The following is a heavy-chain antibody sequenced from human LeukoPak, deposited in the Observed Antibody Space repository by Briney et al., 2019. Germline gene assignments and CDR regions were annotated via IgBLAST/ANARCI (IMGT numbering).Heavy chain of an antibody. CDR3: VRSVKLVLITYHHYYMDV. CDR1: GGSFSGYY. Sequence: SETLSPTCAVYGGSFSGYYWTWIHQSPGKGLEWIGDINHSGRTNYNPSLKSRVTISADTSKNQFSLKMTSMTAADTAVYYCVRSVKLVLITYHHYYMDVWGKGTTVTVSS. D-gene: IGHD4/OR15-4a*01. CDR2: INHSGRT. V-gene: IGHV4-34*01. J-gene: IGHJ6*03.